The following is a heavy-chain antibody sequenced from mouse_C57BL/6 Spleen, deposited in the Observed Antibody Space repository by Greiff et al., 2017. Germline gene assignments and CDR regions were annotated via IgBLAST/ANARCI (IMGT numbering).Heavy chain of an antibody. J-gene: IGHJ4*01. CDR2: ISSGGSYT. CDR1: GFTFSSYG. CDR3: ASLTGTEAMDY. D-gene: IGHD4-1*01. V-gene: IGHV5-6*01. Sequence: EVQGVESGGDLVKPGGSLKLSCAASGFTFSSYGMSWVRLTPDKRLEWVATISSGGSYTYYPDSVKGRFTISRDNAKNTLYLQMSSLKSEDTAMYYCASLTGTEAMDYWGQGTSVTVSS.